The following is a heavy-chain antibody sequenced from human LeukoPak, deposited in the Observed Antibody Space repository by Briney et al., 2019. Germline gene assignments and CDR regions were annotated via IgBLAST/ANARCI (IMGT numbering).Heavy chain of an antibody. Sequence: ASVKVSCKTSGYTFIGYYMHWVRQAPGQGLEWMGWINPNSGGTNYAQKFQGRVTMTRDTSITTAYMELSRLRSDDTAVYYCARAKYERKFPFDYWGQGTLVTVSS. V-gene: IGHV1-2*02. D-gene: IGHD2/OR15-2a*01. CDR1: GYTFIGYY. J-gene: IGHJ4*02. CDR3: ARAKYERKFPFDY. CDR2: INPNSGGT.